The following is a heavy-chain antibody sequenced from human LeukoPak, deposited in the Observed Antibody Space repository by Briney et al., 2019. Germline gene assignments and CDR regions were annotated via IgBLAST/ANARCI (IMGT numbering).Heavy chain of an antibody. CDR1: GYIFTDYY. CDR3: ANLRLSSGWYYFDY. D-gene: IGHD6-19*01. J-gene: IGHJ4*02. CDR2: INPNSGGT. Sequence: ASVKVSCKASGYIFTDYYMHWVRQAPGQELGWMGRINPNSGGTNYAQKLQGRVTMTTDTSTSTAYMELRSLRSDDTAVYYCANLRLSSGWYYFDYWGQGTLVTVSS. V-gene: IGHV1/OR15-1*04.